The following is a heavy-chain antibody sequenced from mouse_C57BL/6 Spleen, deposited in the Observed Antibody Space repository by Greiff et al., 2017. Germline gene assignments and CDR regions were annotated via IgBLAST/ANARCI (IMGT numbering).Heavy chain of an antibody. J-gene: IGHJ2*01. V-gene: IGHV2-2*01. CDR3: ARSGGPFYGSWDY. Sequence: VQLQQSGPGLVQPSQSLSITCTVSGFSLTSYGVHWVRQSPGKGLEWLGVIWSGGSTDYNAAFISRLSISKDNSKSQVFFKMTSLQADDTAIYYCARSGGPFYGSWDYWGQGTTLTVSS. CDR2: IWSGGST. D-gene: IGHD1-1*01. CDR1: GFSLTSYG.